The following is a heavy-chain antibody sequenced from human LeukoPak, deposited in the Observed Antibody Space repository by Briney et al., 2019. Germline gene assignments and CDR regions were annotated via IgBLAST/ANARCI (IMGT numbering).Heavy chain of an antibody. CDR3: AKESSQQLVPYYYDHYTDV. CDR1: GFTFSSYG. Sequence: GGSLRLSCAAPGFTFSSYGMHWVRQAPGKGLEWVAFIRYDGSNKYYADSVKGRFTISRDNSKNTLYLQMNSLRAEDTAVYYCAKESSQQLVPYYYDHYTDVWGKGMTVTISS. V-gene: IGHV3-30*02. CDR2: IRYDGSNK. D-gene: IGHD6-13*01. J-gene: IGHJ6*03.